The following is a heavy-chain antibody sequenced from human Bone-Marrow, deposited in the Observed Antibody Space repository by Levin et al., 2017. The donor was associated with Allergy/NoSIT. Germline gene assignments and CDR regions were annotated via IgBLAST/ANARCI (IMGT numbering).Heavy chain of an antibody. J-gene: IGHJ3*02. Sequence: SETLSLTCAVSDYFISSGYYWGWIRQPPGKGLEWIGNIYHSGSTYCNPSLKSRLTISVDTSKNQFSLRLSSVTAADTAVYYCARVSYYDSSGRDSAAFDIWGQGTMVTVSS. CDR2: IYHSGST. V-gene: IGHV4-38-2*01. CDR1: DYFISSGYY. CDR3: ARVSYYDSSGRDSAAFDI. D-gene: IGHD3-22*01.